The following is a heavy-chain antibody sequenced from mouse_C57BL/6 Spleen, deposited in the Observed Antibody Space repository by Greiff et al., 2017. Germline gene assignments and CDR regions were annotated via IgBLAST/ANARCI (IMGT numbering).Heavy chain of an antibody. D-gene: IGHD2-2*01. V-gene: IGHV1-4*01. J-gene: IGHJ4*01. CDR1: GYTFTSYT. Sequence: VHLVESGAELARPGASVKMSCKASGYTFTSYTMHWVKQRPGQGLEWIGLNNPSSGYAKYNQKFKDKATLTADKSSSTAYMQLSSLTSEDSAVYYCARSGYYDAMDYWGQGTSVPVSS. CDR2: NNPSSGYA. CDR3: ARSGYYDAMDY.